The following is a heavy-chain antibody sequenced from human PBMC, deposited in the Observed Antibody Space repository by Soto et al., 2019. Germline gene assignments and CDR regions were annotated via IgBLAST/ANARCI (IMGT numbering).Heavy chain of an antibody. V-gene: IGHV4-31*03. Sequence: SETLSLTCKVSGGAIDRGGYYWCWIRQHPGKGLEWIGHIYYTGSAYYKPSLKSRVSMSIDTSPNQFSLELISVTAADTAVYYCGRVGASYARRGVDVWAEGTTVTVSS. CDR1: GGAIDRGGYY. D-gene: IGHD3-16*01. CDR3: GRVGASYARRGVDV. J-gene: IGHJ6*04. CDR2: IYYTGSA.